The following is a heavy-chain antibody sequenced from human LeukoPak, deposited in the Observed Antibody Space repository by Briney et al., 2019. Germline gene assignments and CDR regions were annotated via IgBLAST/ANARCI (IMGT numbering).Heavy chain of an antibody. CDR2: IYYSGST. J-gene: IGHJ5*02. D-gene: IGHD3-10*01. CDR1: GGSISNSSYY. CDR3: ARGDGGWFDP. V-gene: IGHV4-39*07. Sequence: SETLSLTCTVSGGSISNSSYYWGWIRQPPGKGLEWIGSIYYSGSTYYNPSLKSRVTISVDTSKNQFSLKLSSVTAADTAVYYCARGDGGWFDPWGQGTLVTVSS.